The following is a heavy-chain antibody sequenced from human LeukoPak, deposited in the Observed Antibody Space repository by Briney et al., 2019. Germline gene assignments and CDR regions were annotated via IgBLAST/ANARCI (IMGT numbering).Heavy chain of an antibody. CDR1: GFTLRSYW. V-gene: IGHV3-74*01. CDR2: ISGDGSVT. Sequence: GGSLRLSCAASGFTLRSYWMHWVRQAPGKGLVWVSRISGDGSVTTYADSVKGRFTISRDNAKNTLYLQMNSLRAEDTAVFYCASSSAGHNWFDPWGQGTLVTVSS. D-gene: IGHD3-10*01. J-gene: IGHJ5*02. CDR3: ASSSAGHNWFDP.